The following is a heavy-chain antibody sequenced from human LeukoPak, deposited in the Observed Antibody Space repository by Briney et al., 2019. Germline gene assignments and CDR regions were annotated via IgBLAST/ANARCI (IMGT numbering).Heavy chain of an antibody. D-gene: IGHD2-21*01. J-gene: IGHJ3*02. CDR2: IYPGDSDA. Sequence: NHGESLKISCTGFGYSFTTYWIGWVRQMPGKGLEWMGIIYPGDSDARYSPSFQGQVTISVDKSISTAYLQWSSLKASDTAMYYCARQGRTVVVITTHDAFDIWGQGTMVTVSS. V-gene: IGHV5-51*01. CDR1: GYSFTTYW. CDR3: ARQGRTVVVITTHDAFDI.